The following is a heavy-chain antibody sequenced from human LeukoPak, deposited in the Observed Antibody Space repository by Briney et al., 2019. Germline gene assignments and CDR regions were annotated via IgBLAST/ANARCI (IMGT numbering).Heavy chain of an antibody. CDR3: ASSLGWELPFDY. CDR1: GFTFGDYY. J-gene: IGHJ4*02. D-gene: IGHD1-26*01. V-gene: IGHV3-11*01. Sequence: GGSLRLSCAASGFTFGDYYMSWIRQAPGKGLEWVSYISSGSTIYYADSVKGRFTITRDNAKNSLYLQMNSLRAEDTVVYYCASSLGWELPFDYWGQGTLVTVSS. CDR2: ISSGSTI.